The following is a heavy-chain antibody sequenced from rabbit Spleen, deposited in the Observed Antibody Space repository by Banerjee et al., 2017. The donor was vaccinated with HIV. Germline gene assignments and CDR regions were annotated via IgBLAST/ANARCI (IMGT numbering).Heavy chain of an antibody. J-gene: IGHJ4*01. CDR1: GFSFSRGYD. V-gene: IGHV1S45*01. CDR3: ARDAGSGPYIDGYFTL. D-gene: IGHD8-1*01. CDR2: IYSDNSKT. Sequence: QEQLVESGGGLVKPGASLTLTCKASGFSFSRGYDMCWVRQASGKGLEWIACIYSDNSKTYYANWAKGRFTVSKTSSPSVTLQMTSLTVADTATYFCARDAGSGPYIDGYFTLWGPGTLVTVS.